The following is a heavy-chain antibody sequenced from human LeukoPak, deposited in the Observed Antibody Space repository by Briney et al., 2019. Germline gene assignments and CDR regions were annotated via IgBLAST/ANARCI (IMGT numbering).Heavy chain of an antibody. CDR3: ARVNYVRNDYFDY. Sequence: PSQTLSLTCTVSGGSISSGDYYWSWIRQPPGKGLEWIGNIYHSGSTHYNPSLKSRVTISVDRSKNQFSLKLSSVTAADTAVYYCARVNYVRNDYFDYWGQGTLVTVSS. D-gene: IGHD3-10*02. CDR1: GGSISSGDYY. CDR2: IYHSGST. V-gene: IGHV4-30-4*01. J-gene: IGHJ4*02.